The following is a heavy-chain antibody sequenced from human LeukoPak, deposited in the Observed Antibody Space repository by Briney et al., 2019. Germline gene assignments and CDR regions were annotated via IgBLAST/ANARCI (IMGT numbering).Heavy chain of an antibody. V-gene: IGHV3-30*02. J-gene: IGHJ4*02. CDR3: AKGASGVFDY. CDR2: IHSDASNE. Sequence: GGSLRLSCAASGFTFNAYGMHWVRQAPGKGLEWVAFIHSDASNEYYPDSVKGRFTISRDNSKNTLYLQMSILRAEDTALYYCAKGASGVFDYWGQGTLVTVSS. CDR1: GFTFNAYG. D-gene: IGHD2-8*01.